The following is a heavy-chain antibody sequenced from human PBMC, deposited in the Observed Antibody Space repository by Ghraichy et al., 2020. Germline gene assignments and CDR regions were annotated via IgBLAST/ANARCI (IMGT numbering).Heavy chain of an antibody. CDR3: VTLKSTSAMTRSFHV. CDR1: GFTFINDW. CDR2: IRTKTEGETT. D-gene: IGHD2-2*01. Sequence: LSLTCAASGFTFINDWMSWVRQAPGKGLEWVGRIRTKTEGETTDYAAPVKGRFTLSRDDSKNSLYLQMNDLKIEDTAVYYCVTLKSTSAMTRSFHVWGQGTLVTVSS. J-gene: IGHJ3*01. V-gene: IGHV3-15*01.